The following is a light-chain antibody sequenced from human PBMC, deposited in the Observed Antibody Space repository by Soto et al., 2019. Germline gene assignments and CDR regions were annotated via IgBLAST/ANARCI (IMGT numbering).Light chain of an antibody. V-gene: IGKV1-16*01. CDR2: AAS. Sequence: DIQVTQHPSSLSASVGDRVTITCRASQGIKNYLAWYQQKPGETPKLLIYAASSLQSGVPSRFSGSGSGTDFTLTISCLQSEDFATYYCQQYYSYPLITFGQGTDWRI. CDR1: QGIKNY. CDR3: QQYYSYPLIT. J-gene: IGKJ5*01.